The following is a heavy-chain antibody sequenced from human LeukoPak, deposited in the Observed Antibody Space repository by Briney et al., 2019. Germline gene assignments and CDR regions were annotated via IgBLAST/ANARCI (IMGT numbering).Heavy chain of an antibody. Sequence: SETLSLTCAVYGGSFSGYYWSWIRQPPGKGLEWIGEINHSGSTNYNPSLKSRVTISVDTSKNQFSLKLSSVTAADTAVYYCARGSREQQLAYYYYYMDVWGKGTTVTVSS. CDR3: ARGSREQQLAYYYYYMDV. CDR1: GGSFSGYY. CDR2: INHSGST. D-gene: IGHD6-13*01. V-gene: IGHV4-34*01. J-gene: IGHJ6*03.